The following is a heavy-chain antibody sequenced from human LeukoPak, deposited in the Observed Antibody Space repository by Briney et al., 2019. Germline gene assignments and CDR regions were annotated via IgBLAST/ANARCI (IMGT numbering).Heavy chain of an antibody. D-gene: IGHD3-16*01. Sequence: PSDTLSLTCTVSGGSISTYSWTWIRQPPGKGLEWIAYISYSGSTNYNPSLKRRVTTSIDTSKNQFSLKLNSVTAADTAGFYCARIRMGGYWFVLWGQGTLVTVS. CDR3: ARIRMGGYWFVL. J-gene: IGHJ5*02. V-gene: IGHV4-59*07. CDR2: ISYSGST. CDR1: GGSISTYS.